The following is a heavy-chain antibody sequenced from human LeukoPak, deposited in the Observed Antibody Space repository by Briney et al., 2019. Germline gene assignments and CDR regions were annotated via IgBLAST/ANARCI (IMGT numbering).Heavy chain of an antibody. CDR1: GFTFSNYG. D-gene: IGHD6-19*01. J-gene: IGHJ4*02. V-gene: IGHV3-23*01. CDR3: ARVKPGIAVGIDY. Sequence: GGSLRLSCAASGFTFSNYGMNWLRQAPGKGLVWVSGISGRGVSTYYADSVKGRFTTSRDNSKNTLYLQMNSLRAEDTAVYYCARVKPGIAVGIDYWGQGTLVTVSS. CDR2: ISGRGVST.